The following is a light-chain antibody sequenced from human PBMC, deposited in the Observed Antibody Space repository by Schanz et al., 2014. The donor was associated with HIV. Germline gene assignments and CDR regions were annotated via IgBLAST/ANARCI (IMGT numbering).Light chain of an antibody. CDR2: AAS. Sequence: AIRITQSPSSLSASTGDRVTITCRASQGISSYLAWYQQKPGKAPKLLIYAASTLQSGVPSRFSGSGAGTGFSLTISNLQPEDFATYYCQQAHSFPLTFGGGTRLGIK. J-gene: IGKJ4*01. CDR1: QGISSY. V-gene: IGKV1-8*01. CDR3: QQAHSFPLT.